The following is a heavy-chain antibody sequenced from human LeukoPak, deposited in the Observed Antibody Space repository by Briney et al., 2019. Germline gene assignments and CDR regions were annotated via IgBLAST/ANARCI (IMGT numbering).Heavy chain of an antibody. Sequence: GGSLRLSCAASGFTLSFYAMTWVRQAPGEGLEWVSGISGSGGGTYYADSVKGRFTISRDNSRNTLFLQMNSLRAEDTAVYYCATEKGDSPDYWGQGTLVTVSS. CDR2: ISGSGGGT. J-gene: IGHJ4*02. CDR3: ATEKGDSPDY. V-gene: IGHV3-23*01. CDR1: GFTLSFYA. D-gene: IGHD2-21*01.